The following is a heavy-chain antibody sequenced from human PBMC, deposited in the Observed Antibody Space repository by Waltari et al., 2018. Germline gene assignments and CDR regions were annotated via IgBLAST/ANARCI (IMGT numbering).Heavy chain of an antibody. Sequence: QLQLQESASGLVKPSQTLSVTCAVSGGSISSGGYSWSWVRQPPGKGLEWIGNINYRGTTHYNPSLRSRVAMSLDMSKNQVSLKLSAVTAADTAVYYCARVRGGVVVAHNWFDPWGRGALVTVFS. CDR1: GGSISSGGYS. D-gene: IGHD3-16*02. J-gene: IGHJ5*02. V-gene: IGHV4-30-2*01. CDR3: ARVRGGVVVAHNWFDP. CDR2: INYRGTT.